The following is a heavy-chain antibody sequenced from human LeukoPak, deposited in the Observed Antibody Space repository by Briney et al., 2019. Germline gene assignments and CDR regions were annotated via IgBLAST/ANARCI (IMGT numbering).Heavy chain of an antibody. CDR3: ARDRIAAAGTPSGWFDP. J-gene: IGHJ5*02. CDR1: GGSISSYY. V-gene: IGHV4-59*01. Sequence: SETLSLTCTVSGGSISSYYWSWIRRPPGKGLEWIGYIYYSGSTNYNPSLKSRVTISVDTSKNQFSLKLSSVTAADTAVYYCARDRIAAAGTPSGWFDPWGQGTLVTVSS. D-gene: IGHD6-13*01. CDR2: IYYSGST.